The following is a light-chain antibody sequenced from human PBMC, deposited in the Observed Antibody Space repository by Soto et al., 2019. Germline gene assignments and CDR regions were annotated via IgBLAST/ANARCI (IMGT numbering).Light chain of an antibody. CDR1: SSDVAGYDY. V-gene: IGLV2-11*01. Sequence: SALTQPRSVSGSPGQSVAISCTGTSSDVAGYDYVSWYQQHPGKAPKLMIYDVNKRPSGVPDRFSGSKSGNTASLPISGLQAEDEADYYCCSFAGSFYVFGAGTKVTVL. CDR2: DVN. CDR3: CSFAGSFYV. J-gene: IGLJ1*01.